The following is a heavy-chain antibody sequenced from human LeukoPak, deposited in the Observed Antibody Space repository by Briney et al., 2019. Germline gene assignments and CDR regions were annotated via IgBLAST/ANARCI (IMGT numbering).Heavy chain of an antibody. CDR2: IYYSGST. CDR1: GGSISSGDYY. D-gene: IGHD2-15*01. CDR3: ARVRWGYGGPDY. V-gene: IGHV4-30-4*01. Sequence: SQSLSLTCTVSGGSISSGDYYWSWIRQPPGKGLEWIGYIYYSGSTYYNPSLKSRVTISVDTSKNQFSLKLSSVTAADTAVYYCARVRWGYGGPDYWGQGTLVTVSS. J-gene: IGHJ4*02.